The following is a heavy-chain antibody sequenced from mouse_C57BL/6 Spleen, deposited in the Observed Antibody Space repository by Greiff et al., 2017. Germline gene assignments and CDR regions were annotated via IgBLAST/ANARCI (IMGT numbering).Heavy chain of an antibody. D-gene: IGHD2-1*01. CDR3: ARDSGNYVDY. J-gene: IGHJ2*01. Sequence: EVQLVESGGGLVKPGGSLKLSCAASGFTFSDYGMHWVRQAPEKGLEWVAYISSGSSTIYYADTVKGRFTISRDNAKNTLFLQMTSLESADTAMYCCARDSGNYVDYWGQGTTLTVSS. CDR2: ISSGSSTI. CDR1: GFTFSDYG. V-gene: IGHV5-17*01.